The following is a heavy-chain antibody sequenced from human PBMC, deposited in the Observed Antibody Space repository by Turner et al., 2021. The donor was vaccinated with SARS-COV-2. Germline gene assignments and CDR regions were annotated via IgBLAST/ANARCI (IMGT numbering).Heavy chain of an antibody. J-gene: IGHJ4*02. CDR2: ISTSGTTI. V-gene: IGHV3-11*01. CDR3: GRDPGQGYSSSSVN. D-gene: IGHD6-6*01. CDR1: GFTFSDYY. Sequence: QVQLVESGGGLVKPGGSLRLSCAASGFTFSDYYMSWIRQAPGKGLEWVSYISTSGTTIYYADSVKGRFTISRDNAKKSLNLQMNSLRVEDTAVYYCGRDPGQGYSSSSVNWGQGTLVTVSS.